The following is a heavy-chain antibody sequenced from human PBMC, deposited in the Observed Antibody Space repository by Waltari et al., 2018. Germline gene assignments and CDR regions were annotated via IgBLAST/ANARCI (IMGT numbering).Heavy chain of an antibody. CDR1: GYTFTGYY. CDR2: INPNSGGT. CDR3: ARARAITIFGVVRRNYFDY. Sequence: QVQLVQSGAEVKKPGASVKVSCKASGYTFTGYYMHWVRQAPGQGLEWMGWINPNSGGTNYAQKFQGWVTMTRDTSISTAYMELNSLRAEDTAVYYCARARAITIFGVVRRNYFDYWGQGTLVTVSS. D-gene: IGHD3-3*01. J-gene: IGHJ4*02. V-gene: IGHV1-2*04.